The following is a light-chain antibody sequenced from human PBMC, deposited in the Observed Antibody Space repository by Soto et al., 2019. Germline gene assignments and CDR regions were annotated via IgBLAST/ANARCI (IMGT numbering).Light chain of an antibody. CDR2: DSS. CDR3: QQYEKWPYT. CDR1: QSVVRS. Sequence: EVVMTQSPATLSVSPGETATLFCGASQSVVRSLAWYQQKPGQAPSLLIFDSSTRATGAPARFIGSGSETECTLTIRTLQPENRAVYYCQQYEKWPYTFRQGTKLEI. V-gene: IGKV3-15*01. J-gene: IGKJ2*01.